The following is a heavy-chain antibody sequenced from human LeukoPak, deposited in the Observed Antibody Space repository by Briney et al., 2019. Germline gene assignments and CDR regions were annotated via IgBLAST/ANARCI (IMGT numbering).Heavy chain of an antibody. CDR2: NYRSGST. V-gene: IGHV4-38-2*02. Sequence: PSETLSLTCAVSNYSISSAYYWGWIRQPPGKGLEWMGSNYRSGSTYYNPSLKSRVTVSIDKSKNQFSLKLSSVTAADTAVYYCARDDTLGGVQGPFTWGQGTLVTVSS. J-gene: IGHJ5*02. D-gene: IGHD3-16*01. CDR1: NYSISSAYY. CDR3: ARDDTLGGVQGPFT.